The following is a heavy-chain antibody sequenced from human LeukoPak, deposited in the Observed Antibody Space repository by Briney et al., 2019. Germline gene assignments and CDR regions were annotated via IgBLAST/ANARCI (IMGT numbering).Heavy chain of an antibody. J-gene: IGHJ4*02. CDR1: GYSITSGYY. CDR3: ARRYSNYFFDY. V-gene: IGHV4-38-2*01. Sequence: SETLSLTCAVSGYSITSGYYWAWIRQPPGKGLEWIGNIYHSGSTYYNASLKSRVTISVDTSKNQFSLKLSSVTAADAAVYYCARRYSNYFFDYWGQGTLVTVSS. D-gene: IGHD4-11*01. CDR2: IYHSGST.